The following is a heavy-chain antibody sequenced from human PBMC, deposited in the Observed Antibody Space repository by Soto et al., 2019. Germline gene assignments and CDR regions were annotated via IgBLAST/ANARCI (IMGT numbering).Heavy chain of an antibody. D-gene: IGHD3-10*01. Sequence: QVQLVQSGAEVKKPGSSVKVSCKASGGTFSSYAISWVRQAPGQGLEWMGGIIPIFGTANYAQKFQGRVRSPGDESPSTACMELSSLRSEDTAVYYCARAPELALKGFGELVRALYYGMDVWGQGTTVTVSS. CDR1: GGTFSSYA. CDR3: ARAPELALKGFGELVRALYYGMDV. V-gene: IGHV1-69*12. J-gene: IGHJ6*02. CDR2: IIPIFGTA.